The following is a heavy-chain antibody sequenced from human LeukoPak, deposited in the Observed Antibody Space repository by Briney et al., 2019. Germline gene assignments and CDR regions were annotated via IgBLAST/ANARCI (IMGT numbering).Heavy chain of an antibody. CDR3: ARSRATGTTSQAAY. CDR2: ISSSSSYI. Sequence: GGSLRLSCAASGFTFSSYSMNWVRQAPGKGLEWVSSISSSSSYIYYADSVKGRFTISRDNAKNSLHLQMNSLRAEDTAVYYCARSRATGTTSQAAYWGQGTLVTVSS. CDR1: GFTFSSYS. J-gene: IGHJ4*02. D-gene: IGHD1-1*01. V-gene: IGHV3-21*01.